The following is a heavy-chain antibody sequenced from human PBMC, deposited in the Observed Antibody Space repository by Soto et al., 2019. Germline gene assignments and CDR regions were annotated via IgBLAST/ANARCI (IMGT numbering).Heavy chain of an antibody. CDR2: IKQDGSEK. J-gene: IGHJ5*02. D-gene: IGHD3-9*01. CDR3: ARGGLRYFDWPPLAEGWFDP. CDR1: GFTFSSYW. V-gene: IGHV3-7*01. Sequence: GSLRLSCAASGFTFSSYWMSWVRQAPGKGLEWVANIKQDGSEKYYVDSVKGRFTISRDNAKNSLYLQMNSLRAEDTAVYYCARGGLRYFDWPPLAEGWFDPWGQGTLVTVSS.